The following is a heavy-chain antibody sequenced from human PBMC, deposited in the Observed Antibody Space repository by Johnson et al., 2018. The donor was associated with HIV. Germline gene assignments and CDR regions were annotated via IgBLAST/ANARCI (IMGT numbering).Heavy chain of an antibody. CDR2: INWNGDNT. V-gene: IGHV3-20*04. Sequence: VQLVESGGGVVRPGGPLRLSCAASGFKFNDYGMTWVRQVPGKGLEWVSAINWNGDNTGYADSVKGRFTISRDNAKNSLYLQMNSLRAEDTALYYCARDITSSNYAFDIWGQGTMVTVSS. CDR3: ARDITSSNYAFDI. D-gene: IGHD6-13*01. CDR1: GFKFNDYG. J-gene: IGHJ3*02.